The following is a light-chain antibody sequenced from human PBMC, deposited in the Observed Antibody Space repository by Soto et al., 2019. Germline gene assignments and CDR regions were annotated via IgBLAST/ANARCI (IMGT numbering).Light chain of an antibody. Sequence: DVVMTQSPLSLPVTLGQPASISCRSSQSLVSSNGNSFLIWFQQRPGQSPRRLIYKVSNRDSAVPDRFTGSGSGTDFTLEISRVEAADVGVYYCMQATHWPWTFGQGTKVEIK. CDR3: MQATHWPWT. CDR2: KVS. J-gene: IGKJ1*01. CDR1: QSLVSSNGNSF. V-gene: IGKV2-30*01.